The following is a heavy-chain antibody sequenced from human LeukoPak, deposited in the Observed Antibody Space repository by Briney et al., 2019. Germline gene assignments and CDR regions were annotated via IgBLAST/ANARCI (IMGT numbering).Heavy chain of an antibody. CDR3: AKMGAATLRFWGRNWFDP. CDR2: ISGSGGST. V-gene: IGHV3-23*01. J-gene: IGHJ5*02. Sequence: PGGSLRLSCAASGFTFSSYAMSWVRQAPGKGLEWVSAISGSGGSTYYADSVKGRFTISRDNSKNTLYLQMNGLRAEDTAVYYCAKMGAATLRFWGRNWFDPWGQGTLVTVSS. D-gene: IGHD3-16*01. CDR1: GFTFSSYA.